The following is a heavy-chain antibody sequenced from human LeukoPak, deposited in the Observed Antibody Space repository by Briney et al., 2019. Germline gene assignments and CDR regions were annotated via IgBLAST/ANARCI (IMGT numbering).Heavy chain of an antibody. CDR3: ARGSEYYYDRSGYYRTKSFDY. V-gene: IGHV4-34*01. J-gene: IGHJ4*02. CDR2: INHSGST. Sequence: SETLSLTCAVYGGSFSGYYWSWIRQPPGKGLEWIGEINHSGSTNYNPSLKSRVNISVDTSKNQFSLKLSSVTAADTAVYYCARGSEYYYDRSGYYRTKSFDYWGQGTLVTVSS. D-gene: IGHD3-22*01. CDR1: GGSFSGYY.